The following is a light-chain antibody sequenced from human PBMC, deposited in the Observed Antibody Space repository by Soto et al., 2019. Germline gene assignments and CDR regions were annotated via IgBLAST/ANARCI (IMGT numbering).Light chain of an antibody. CDR1: QSVGIN. Sequence: EIVMPKYPAPLSVSPGEGSTLSCMASQSVGINLAWYQQKPGQAPRVVVYGASTRATGIPARFSGGGSGTEFTLTITSLQSEDFAVYWCQQYNNWPLTFGPGTRLEIK. J-gene: IGKJ5*01. V-gene: IGKV3-15*01. CDR3: QQYNNWPLT. CDR2: GAS.